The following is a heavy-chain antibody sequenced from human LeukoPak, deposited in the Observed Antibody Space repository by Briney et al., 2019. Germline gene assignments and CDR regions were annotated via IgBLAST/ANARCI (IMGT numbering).Heavy chain of an antibody. CDR3: AKASVGYGMDV. D-gene: IGHD4-23*01. J-gene: IGHJ6*04. CDR1: GFTFSSYG. CDR2: ISYDGSNK. Sequence: GRSLRLSCAASGFTFSSYGMHWVRQAPGKGLEWVAVISYDGSNKYYADSVKGRFTISRDNSKNTLYLQMNSLRAEDTAVYYCAKASVGYGMDVWCKGTTVTVSS. V-gene: IGHV3-30*18.